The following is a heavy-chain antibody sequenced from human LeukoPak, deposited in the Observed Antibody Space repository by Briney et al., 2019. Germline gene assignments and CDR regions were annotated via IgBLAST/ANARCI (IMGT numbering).Heavy chain of an antibody. D-gene: IGHD3-3*01. V-gene: IGHV1-18*01. CDR3: ARDPSGNPYFFDY. Sequence: ASVTVSCKPSGYSFTSYGISWVRQAPGQGLEWVGWINPYNGKTNYAQKVQGRVTMTTDTSTSTAYMELRSLRSDDTAVYYCARDPSGNPYFFDYWGQGTLVTVSS. J-gene: IGHJ4*02. CDR2: INPYNGKT. CDR1: GYSFTSYG.